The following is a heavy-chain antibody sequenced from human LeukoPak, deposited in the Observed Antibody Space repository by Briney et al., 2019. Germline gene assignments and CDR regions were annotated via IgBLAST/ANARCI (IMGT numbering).Heavy chain of an antibody. CDR2: IHFAGGD. V-gene: IGHV4-4*07. Sequence: PSETLSLTCSVSGDSISSYYWSWIRQPAGKGLEWIGRIHFAGGDSYNPSLKNRVTMSVDTSKNQLSLNLTSVTAADTAVYFCAKDRLGVPAAIHYYGTDVWGQGTTVTVSS. J-gene: IGHJ6*02. CDR1: GDSISSYY. CDR3: AKDRLGVPAAIHYYGTDV. D-gene: IGHD2-2*01.